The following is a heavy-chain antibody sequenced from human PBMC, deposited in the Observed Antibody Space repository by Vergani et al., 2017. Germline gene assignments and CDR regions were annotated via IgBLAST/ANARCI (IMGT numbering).Heavy chain of an antibody. CDR1: GGSFSGYY. CDR3: ARGHAYYSSPRFDY. J-gene: IGHJ4*02. Sequence: QVQLQQWGAGLLKPSETLSITCAVYGGSFSGYYWSWIRQPPGEGLEWIGEINHSGSTNYNPCLKMRVTISVDTSKNQFSLKLSSVTAADTAVYYCARGHAYYSSPRFDYWGQGTLVTVSS. CDR2: INHSGST. D-gene: IGHD6-13*01. V-gene: IGHV4-34*01.